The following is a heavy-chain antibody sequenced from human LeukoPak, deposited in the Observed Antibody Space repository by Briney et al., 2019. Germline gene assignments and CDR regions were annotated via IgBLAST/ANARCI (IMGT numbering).Heavy chain of an antibody. Sequence: GGSLRLSCAASGFTFSSYGMSWVRQAPGKGLEWVSAISGSGGSTYYADSVKGRFTISRDNSKNTLYLQMNSLRAEDTAVYYCAKGSSVAGTYYFDYWGQGTLVTVSS. D-gene: IGHD6-19*01. CDR1: GFTFSSYG. CDR3: AKGSSVAGTYYFDY. V-gene: IGHV3-23*01. CDR2: ISGSGGST. J-gene: IGHJ4*02.